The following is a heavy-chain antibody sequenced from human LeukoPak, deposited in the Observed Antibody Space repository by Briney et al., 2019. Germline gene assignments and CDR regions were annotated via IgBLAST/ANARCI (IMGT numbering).Heavy chain of an antibody. CDR1: GFTFSSYA. D-gene: IGHD3-10*01. Sequence: GGSLRLSCAASGFTFSSYAMSWVRQAPGKGLEWVANIKQDGSEKYYVDSVKGRFTISRDNAKNSLYLQMNSLRAEDTAVYYCARDRGGPQDYWGQGTLVTVSS. J-gene: IGHJ4*02. CDR3: ARDRGGPQDY. CDR2: IKQDGSEK. V-gene: IGHV3-7*01.